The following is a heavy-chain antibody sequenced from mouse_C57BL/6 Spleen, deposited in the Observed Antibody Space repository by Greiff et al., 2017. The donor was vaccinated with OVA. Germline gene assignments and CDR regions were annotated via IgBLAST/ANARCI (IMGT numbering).Heavy chain of an antibody. J-gene: IGHJ3*01. CDR3: ARGGGLRRGGWFAY. D-gene: IGHD2-4*01. CDR1: GYTFTSYW. CDR2: IDPSDSDT. Sequence: QVQLQQPGAELVRPGSSVKLSCKASGYTFTSYWMHWVKQRPIQGLEWIGNIDPSDSDTHYNQKFKDKATLTVDKSSSTAYMQLSSLTSEDSAVYYCARGGGLRRGGWFAYWGQGTLVTVSA. V-gene: IGHV1-52*01.